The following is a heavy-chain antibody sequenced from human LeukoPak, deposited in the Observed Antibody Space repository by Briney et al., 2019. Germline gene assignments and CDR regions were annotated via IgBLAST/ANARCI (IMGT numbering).Heavy chain of an antibody. CDR2: VYTSGST. J-gene: IGHJ4*02. CDR3: ARLALQEVGATQTYYLDY. V-gene: IGHV4-61*02. Sequence: SETLSLTCTVSGGSISSDNYSWSWIRQPAGKGLEWIGRVYTSGSTNYNPSLKSRVTISVDTSKIQFSLKLSSVTAADTAVYYCARLALQEVGATQTYYLDYWGQGTLVTVSS. D-gene: IGHD1-26*01. CDR1: GGSISSDNYS.